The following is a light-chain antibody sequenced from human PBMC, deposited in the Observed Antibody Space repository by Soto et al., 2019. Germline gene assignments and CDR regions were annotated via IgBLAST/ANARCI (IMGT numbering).Light chain of an antibody. V-gene: IGLV2-14*01. Sequence: QSALTQPASVSGSPGQSITISCTGTSSGVGGYNYVSWYQQHPGKAPRLMIFEVSKRPSGVSNRFSGSKSGNTASLTISGLQAEDEADYYCCSYGGGNNFYVFGTGTKVTVL. J-gene: IGLJ1*01. CDR1: SSGVGGYNY. CDR3: CSYGGGNNFYV. CDR2: EVS.